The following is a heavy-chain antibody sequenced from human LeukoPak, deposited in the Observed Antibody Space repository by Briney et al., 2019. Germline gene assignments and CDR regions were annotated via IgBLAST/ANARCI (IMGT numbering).Heavy chain of an antibody. D-gene: IGHD6-13*01. CDR2: INQDESEK. CDR3: ANGGFTSSWYWRK. V-gene: IGHV3-7*01. CDR1: GFTFSSYG. Sequence: PGGSLRLSCAASGFTFSSYGMHWVRQAPGKGLEWVANINQDESEKKYVDSVKGRFTISRDNAKKSLYLQMNSLRAEDTAVYFCANGGFTSSWYWRKWGQGTLVTVSS. J-gene: IGHJ4*02.